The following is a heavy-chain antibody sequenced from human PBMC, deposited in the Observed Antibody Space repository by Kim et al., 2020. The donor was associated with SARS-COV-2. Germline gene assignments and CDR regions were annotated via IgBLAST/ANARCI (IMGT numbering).Heavy chain of an antibody. J-gene: IGHJ4*02. CDR2: ISYDGSNK. V-gene: IGHV3-30-3*01. CDR3: ARVSIAAADFDY. D-gene: IGHD6-13*01. CDR1: GFTFSSYP. Sequence: GGSLRLSCAASGFTFSSYPMHGVRQAPGKGLEWVAVISYDGSNKYYADSVKGRFTISRDNSKNTLYLQMNSLRAEDTAVYYCARVSIAAADFDYWGQGTLVTVSS.